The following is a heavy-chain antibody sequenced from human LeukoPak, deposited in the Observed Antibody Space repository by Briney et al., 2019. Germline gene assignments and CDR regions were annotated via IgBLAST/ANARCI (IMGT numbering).Heavy chain of an antibody. Sequence: PSETLSLTCAVYGGSFSGYYWSWIRQPPGKGLEWIGEINHSGSTNYNPSLKSRVTISVDTSKNQFSLKLSSVTAADTAVYYCARDGEDIVLMVYAGMDVWGQGATVTVSS. CDR1: GGSFSGYY. J-gene: IGHJ6*02. D-gene: IGHD2-8*01. CDR3: ARDGEDIVLMVYAGMDV. V-gene: IGHV4-34*01. CDR2: INHSGST.